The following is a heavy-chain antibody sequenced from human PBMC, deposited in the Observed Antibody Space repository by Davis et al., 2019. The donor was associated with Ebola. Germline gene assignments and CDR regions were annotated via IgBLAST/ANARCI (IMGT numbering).Heavy chain of an antibody. Sequence: GESLKISCAASGFTFSSYWMHWVRQTPGKGLVWVSRINTDGSFTDYADSVKGRFTISRDNARNTMSLQMNSLRAEDTALYYCARSSYQPDWWGQGTLVTVSS. V-gene: IGHV3-74*01. J-gene: IGHJ4*02. CDR3: ARSSYQPDW. CDR2: INTDGSFT. CDR1: GFTFSSYW. D-gene: IGHD2-2*01.